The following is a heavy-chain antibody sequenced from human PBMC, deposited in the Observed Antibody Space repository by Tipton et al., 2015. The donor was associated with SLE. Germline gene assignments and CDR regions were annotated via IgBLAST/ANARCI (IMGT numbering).Heavy chain of an antibody. CDR1: GYSISSGYY. V-gene: IGHV4-38-2*02. CDR3: ARDARL. J-gene: IGHJ3*01. CDR2: IYHSGST. Sequence: GLVKPSETLSLTCTVSGYSISSGYYWGWIRQPPGKGLEWIGSIYHSGSTYYNPSLKSRVTISVDTSKNHFSLKLSSVTAADTAVYYCARDARLWGQGTMVTVSS.